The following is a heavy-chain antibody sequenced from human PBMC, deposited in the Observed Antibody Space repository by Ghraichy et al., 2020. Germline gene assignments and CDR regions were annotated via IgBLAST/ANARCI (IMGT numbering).Heavy chain of an antibody. CDR3: ARLGLTEHHVDY. CDR2: VYYGGST. D-gene: IGHD4/OR15-4a*01. CDR1: GGSISSGSYY. V-gene: IGHV4-39*01. Sequence: SETLSLTCTVSGGSISSGSYYWGWIRQPPGKGLEWIGSVYYGGSTYYNPSLKSRVTISVDTSKNQFSLKLSSVTAADTAVYYCARLGLTEHHVDYWGQGTLVTVSS. J-gene: IGHJ4*02.